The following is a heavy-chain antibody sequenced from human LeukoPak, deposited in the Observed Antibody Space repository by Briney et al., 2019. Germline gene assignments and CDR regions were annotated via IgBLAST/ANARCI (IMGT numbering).Heavy chain of an antibody. V-gene: IGHV3-72*01. CDR2: ARNKARSYTT. D-gene: IGHD2-15*01. J-gene: IGHJ4*02. Sequence: GGSLRLSCAASGFTFRDHYMDWVRQAPGKGLEWVGRARNKARSYTTDYAASVEGRFTISRDELKNSLYLQMSSLKTEDTAVYYCTRSGATHNGIRDLDHWGRGTLSPSPQ. CDR3: TRSGATHNGIRDLDH. CDR1: GFTFRDHY.